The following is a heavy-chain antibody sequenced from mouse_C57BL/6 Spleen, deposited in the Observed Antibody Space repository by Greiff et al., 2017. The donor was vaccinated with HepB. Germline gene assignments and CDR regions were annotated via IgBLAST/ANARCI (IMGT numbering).Heavy chain of an antibody. V-gene: IGHV1-26*01. D-gene: IGHD1-1*01. J-gene: IGHJ2*01. CDR1: GYTFTDYY. CDR3: ARHVGSSSYYFDY. Sequence: EVQLQQSGPELVKPGASVKISCKASGYTFTDYYMNWVKQSHGKSLEWIGDINPNNGGTSYNQKFKGKATLTVDKSSSTAYMELRSLTSEDSAVYYWARHVGSSSYYFDYWGQGTTLTVSS. CDR2: INPNNGGT.